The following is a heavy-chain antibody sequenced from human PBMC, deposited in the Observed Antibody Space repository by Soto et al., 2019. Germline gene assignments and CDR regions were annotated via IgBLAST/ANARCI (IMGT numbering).Heavy chain of an antibody. D-gene: IGHD7-27*01. CDR2: IFHTGSR. CDR3: ARGRTYRRTGHYRRDVFDP. CDR1: GGSINSAAYY. J-gene: IGHJ5*02. Sequence: SETLSLTCSVSGGSINSAAYYWSWVRQRPGRGLEWIGYIFHTGSRYYTASLKTRLTISVDTSKNQFSLELNSVTAADTAVYFCARGRTYRRTGHYRRDVFDPWGQGTLITVSS. V-gene: IGHV4-31*03.